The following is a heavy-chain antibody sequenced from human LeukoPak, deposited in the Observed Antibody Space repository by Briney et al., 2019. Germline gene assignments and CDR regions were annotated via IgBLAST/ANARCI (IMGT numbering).Heavy chain of an antibody. CDR3: AKGSLFGELFR. V-gene: IGHV3-53*01. J-gene: IGHJ4*02. CDR1: GFTVSSNY. Sequence: GGSLRLSCAASGFTVSSNYMNWVRQAPGKGLEWVSVITSGGNTYYADSVKGRFTISRDNSKNTLYLQMNSLRAEDTAVYYCAKGSLFGELFRWGQGTLVTVSS. D-gene: IGHD3-10*02. CDR2: ITSGGNT.